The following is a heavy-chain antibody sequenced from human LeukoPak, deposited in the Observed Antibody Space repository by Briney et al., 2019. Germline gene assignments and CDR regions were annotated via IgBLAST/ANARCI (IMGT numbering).Heavy chain of an antibody. CDR3: ARDRGNGDYGDYFDS. CDR1: GGSVTSGPNY. J-gene: IGHJ4*02. CDR2: IQTSGRV. Sequence: SETLSLTCSVSGGSVTSGPNYWNWIRRPAGKGLEWIGRIQTSGRVNYNPSLKSRVTVYLDTPKNLVSLQLTSVTAADTAVCYCARDRGNGDYGDYFDSWGQGTQVTVSS. D-gene: IGHD4-17*01. V-gene: IGHV4-61*02.